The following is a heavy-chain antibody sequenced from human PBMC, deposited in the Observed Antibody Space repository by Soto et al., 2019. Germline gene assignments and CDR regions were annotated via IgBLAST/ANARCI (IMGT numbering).Heavy chain of an antibody. CDR3: ARHGSSYGGGYFDY. J-gene: IGHJ4*02. V-gene: IGHV3-66*04. Sequence: EVQLVESGGGLVQPGGSLRLSCAASGFTVSSNYMSWVRQAPGKGLEWVSVIYSDGSAYYADSVKGRFTISRDNSKIKLYFKMNSLRAEDTAVYYCARHGSSYGGGYFDYWGQGTLVTVSS. D-gene: IGHD5-18*01. CDR1: GFTVSSNY. CDR2: IYSDGSA.